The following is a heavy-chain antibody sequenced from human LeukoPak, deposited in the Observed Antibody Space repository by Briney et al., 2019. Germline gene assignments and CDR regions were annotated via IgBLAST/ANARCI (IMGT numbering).Heavy chain of an antibody. CDR2: IKHDESEK. CDR3: TRRSDD. V-gene: IGHV3-7*01. CDR1: GFTFINYG. J-gene: IGHJ4*02. D-gene: IGHD3-10*01. Sequence: PGGSLRLSCVVSGFTFINYGMSWVRQAPGKGLEWVANIKHDESEKNYLDSVKGRFTISRDNAQNSLYLQMNGLRVEDTAVYYCTRRSDDWGQGTLVTVSS.